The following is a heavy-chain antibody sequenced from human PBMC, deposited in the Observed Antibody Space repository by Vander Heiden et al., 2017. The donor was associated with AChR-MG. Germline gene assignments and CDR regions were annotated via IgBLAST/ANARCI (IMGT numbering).Heavy chain of an antibody. J-gene: IGHJ3*02. V-gene: IGHV3-23*01. D-gene: IGHD3-9*01. CDR1: GFTFSSDA. CDR2: ISGSGGST. CDR3: AKDWWGDILTGYYVAFDI. Sequence: EVQLLESGGGLVQPGGSLRLSCAASGFTFSSDAMSWVRPAPGKGLEWVSAISGSGGSTYYADSVKGRFTISRDNSKNTLYLQMNSLRAEDTAVYYCAKDWWGDILTGYYVAFDIWGQGTMVTVSS.